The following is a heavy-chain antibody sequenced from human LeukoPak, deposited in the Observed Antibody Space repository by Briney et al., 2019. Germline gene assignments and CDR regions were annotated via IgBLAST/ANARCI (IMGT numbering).Heavy chain of an antibody. V-gene: IGHV4-61*02. J-gene: IGHJ5*02. D-gene: IGHD3-22*01. CDR2: IYTSGGTSGST. Sequence: PSQTLSLTCTVSGGSITSGIYYWSWFRQPAGKGLEYIGRIYTSGGTSGSTYYNPSLKSRVTISVDTSKNQFSLKLSSVTAADTAVYYCAWGDSSGYPFDPWGQGTLVTVSS. CDR1: GGSITSGIYY. CDR3: AWGDSSGYPFDP.